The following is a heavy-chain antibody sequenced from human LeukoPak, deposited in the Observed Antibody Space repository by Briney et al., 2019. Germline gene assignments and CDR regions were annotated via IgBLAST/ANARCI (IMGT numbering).Heavy chain of an antibody. V-gene: IGHV4-59*01. CDR2: ICYSGST. J-gene: IGHJ4*02. CDR3: ARDLDGYNPN. CDR1: GGSISSYY. Sequence: SSETLSLTCTVSGGSISSYYWSWIRQPPGKGLEWIGYICYSGSTNYNPSLKSRVTISVDTSKNQFSLKLSSVTAADTAVYYCARDLDGYNPNWGQGTLVSVSS. D-gene: IGHD5-24*01.